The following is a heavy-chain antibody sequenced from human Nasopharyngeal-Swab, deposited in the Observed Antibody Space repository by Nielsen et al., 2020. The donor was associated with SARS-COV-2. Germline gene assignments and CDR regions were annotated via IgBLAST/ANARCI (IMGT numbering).Heavy chain of an antibody. CDR3: ARGAGGYQTYNWFDP. V-gene: IGHV1-46*01. CDR1: GYTFTSYY. J-gene: IGHJ5*02. D-gene: IGHD5-12*01. Sequence: ASVKVSCKASGYTFTSYYMHWVRQAPGQGLEWMGIINPSGGSTSYAPKFQGRVTMTRDTSTSTVYMELSSLRSEDTAVYYCARGAGGYQTYNWFDPWGQGTLVTVSS. CDR2: INPSGGST.